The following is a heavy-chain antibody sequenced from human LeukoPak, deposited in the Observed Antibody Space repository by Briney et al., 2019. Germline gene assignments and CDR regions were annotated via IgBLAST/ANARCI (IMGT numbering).Heavy chain of an antibody. CDR2: IYYSGST. Sequence: SETLSLTCTVSGGSISSSTYYWGWVRQPPGKGLEWIGSIYYSGSTYYNPSLKSRVTISVDTSKNQFSLKLSSVSAADTAVYYCARYLGISWGTGYYFHYWGQGTLITVSS. D-gene: IGHD1-1*01. CDR1: GGSISSSTYY. CDR3: ARYLGISWGTGYYFHY. V-gene: IGHV4-39*01. J-gene: IGHJ4*02.